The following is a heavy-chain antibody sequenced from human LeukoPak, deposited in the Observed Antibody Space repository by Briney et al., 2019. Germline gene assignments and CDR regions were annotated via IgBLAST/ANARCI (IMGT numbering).Heavy chain of an antibody. CDR1: GYSISSGYY. D-gene: IGHD3-16*02. Sequence: SETLSLTCTVSGYSISSGYYWGWIRQPPGKGLEWIGSIYHSGSTYYNPSLKSRVTISVDTSKNQFSLKLSSVTAADTAVYYCARVRVYDYVWGSYRPDAFDIWGQGTMVTVSS. V-gene: IGHV4-38-2*02. CDR2: IYHSGST. J-gene: IGHJ3*02. CDR3: ARVRVYDYVWGSYRPDAFDI.